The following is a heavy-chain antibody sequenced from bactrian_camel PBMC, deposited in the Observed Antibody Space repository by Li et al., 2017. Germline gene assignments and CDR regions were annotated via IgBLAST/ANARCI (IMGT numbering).Heavy chain of an antibody. D-gene: IGHD2*01. J-gene: IGHJ4*01. CDR2: IDSGGRT. CDR3: AASRADGSCQRRDLVTY. V-gene: IGHV3S53*01. Sequence: QVQLVESGGGSVRAGGSLRLSCAVSGYVGCVPYMNWYRQYPGQEREFVSDIDSGGRTSYADSVKGRFTISQDNAKATVYLQMNSLAPEDTALYYCAASRADGSCQRRDLVTYWGQGTQVTVS. CDR1: GYVGCVPY.